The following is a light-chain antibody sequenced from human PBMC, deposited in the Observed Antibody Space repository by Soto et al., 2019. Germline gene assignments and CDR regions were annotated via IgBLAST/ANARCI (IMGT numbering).Light chain of an antibody. V-gene: IGLV2-14*01. CDR3: ASYTTSSTYV. CDR2: DVS. J-gene: IGLJ1*01. CDR1: SSYVGVYSY. Sequence: QAVRTQPASVSGPPGRSIGISCTGTSSYVGVYSYVSWYQQQPGKAPKLVISDVSNRPSGVSDRFSGSKSGNTASLTISGLQTEDEADYYCASYTTSSTYVFGTGTKVTVL.